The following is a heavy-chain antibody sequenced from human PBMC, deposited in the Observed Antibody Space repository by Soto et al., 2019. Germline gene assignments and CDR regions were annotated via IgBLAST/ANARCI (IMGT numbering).Heavy chain of an antibody. V-gene: IGHV5-51*01. CDR3: ARHGWPGGDYYYGMDV. J-gene: IGHJ6*02. CDR2: IYPGDSDT. D-gene: IGHD2-15*01. Sequence: GESLKISCKGSGYNFASYWIGWVRQMPGKGLEWMGIIYPGDSDTRYSPSFQGQVTISADKSISTAYLQWSSLKASDTAMYYCARHGWPGGDYYYGMDVWGQGTTVTVSS. CDR1: GYNFASYW.